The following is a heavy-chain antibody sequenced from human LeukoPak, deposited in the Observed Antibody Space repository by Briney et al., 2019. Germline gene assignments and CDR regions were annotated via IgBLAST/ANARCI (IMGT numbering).Heavy chain of an antibody. V-gene: IGHV1-2*02. D-gene: IGHD6-13*01. CDR1: GYTFTGYY. CDR2: INPNSGGT. J-gene: IGHJ4*02. CDR3: AREIYSSSFFDY. Sequence: ASVKVSCKASGYTFTGYYMHWVRQAPGQGLEWMGWINPNSGGTNYAQKFQGRVTMTRDTSISTAYMELSRLRSDDTAVYYCAREIYSSSFFDYWGQGTLVTVSS.